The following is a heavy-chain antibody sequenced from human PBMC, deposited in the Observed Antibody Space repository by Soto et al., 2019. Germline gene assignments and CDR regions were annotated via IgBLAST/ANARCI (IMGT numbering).Heavy chain of an antibody. Sequence: ASVKLSCKASGYTFTNYAIHWVRQAPGQRLEWMGWINAGNGNTKYSQKFQGRVTITRDTSASTAYMELSSLRSEDTAVYYCARGIVVVPADIHYFYGMAFWGQGTTESGSS. CDR3: ARGIVVVPADIHYFYGMAF. CDR2: INAGNGNT. D-gene: IGHD2-2*01. J-gene: IGHJ6*02. CDR1: GYTFTNYA. V-gene: IGHV1-3*01.